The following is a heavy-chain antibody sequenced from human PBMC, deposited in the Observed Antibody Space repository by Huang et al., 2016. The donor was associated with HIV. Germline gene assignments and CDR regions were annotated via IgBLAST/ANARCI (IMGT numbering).Heavy chain of an antibody. D-gene: IGHD6-19*01. CDR1: GGSISSSSYY. J-gene: IGHJ6*02. Sequence: LQLQESGPGLVKSSETLSLICTVSGGSISSSSYYWGWIRQPPGKGPEWIGSISYSGNTYYNPPLKSRVTISVDTSKNQCSLKVNSVTAADTAVYYCARHGRVAGHYYNNMDVWGRGTTVTVSS. CDR2: ISYSGNT. CDR3: ARHGRVAGHYYNNMDV. V-gene: IGHV4-39*01.